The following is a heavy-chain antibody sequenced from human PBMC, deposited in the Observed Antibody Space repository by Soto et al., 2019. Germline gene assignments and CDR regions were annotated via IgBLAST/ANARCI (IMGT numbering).Heavy chain of an antibody. J-gene: IGHJ4*02. CDR3: AKDRSWKDGVPAANGIDY. CDR2: ISGSGGST. Sequence: EVQLLESGGGLVQPGGSLRLSCAASGFTFNSYAMSWVRQAPGKGLEWVSAISGSGGSTYYADSVKGRFTISRDNSKNTLYLQMNSLRAEDTAVYSCAKDRSWKDGVPAANGIDYWGQGTLVTVSS. D-gene: IGHD2-2*01. V-gene: IGHV3-23*01. CDR1: GFTFNSYA.